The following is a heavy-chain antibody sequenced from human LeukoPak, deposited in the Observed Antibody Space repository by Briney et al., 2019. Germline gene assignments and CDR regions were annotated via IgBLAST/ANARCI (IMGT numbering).Heavy chain of an antibody. CDR3: ARGDFVEMATIFL. Sequence: GGSLRLSCAASGFTLSSYWMSWVRQAPGKGLEWVANIKQDGSEKYYVDSVKGRFTISRDNAKNSLYLQMNSLRAEDTAVYYCARGDFVEMATIFLWGQGTLVTVSS. CDR1: GFTLSSYW. D-gene: IGHD5-24*01. J-gene: IGHJ4*02. V-gene: IGHV3-7*03. CDR2: IKQDGSEK.